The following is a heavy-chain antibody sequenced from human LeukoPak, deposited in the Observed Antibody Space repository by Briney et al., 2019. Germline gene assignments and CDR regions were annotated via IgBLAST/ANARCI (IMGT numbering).Heavy chain of an antibody. CDR1: GFTFSSYA. CDR2: ISYDGSNK. CDR3: AKLPYYYDSSGYYC. Sequence: GGSLRLSCAASGFTFSSYAMHWVRQAPGKGLEWVAVISYDGSNKYYADSVKGRFTISRDNSKNTLYLQMNSLRAEDTAVYYCAKLPYYYDSSGYYCWGQGTLVTVSS. J-gene: IGHJ4*02. V-gene: IGHV3-30*04. D-gene: IGHD3-22*01.